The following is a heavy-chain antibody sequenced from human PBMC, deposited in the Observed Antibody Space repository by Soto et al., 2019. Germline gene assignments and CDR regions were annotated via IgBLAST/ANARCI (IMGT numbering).Heavy chain of an antibody. CDR1: GYPFTAYY. J-gene: IGHJ5*02. Sequence: APVQVSCKASGYPFTAYYIHCMKQAPGQGLQWMGRVNPSVNSTTYAEKFQGRVTVTWDTSTSTVFLEMISLRSEDSALYYCARGPPRGAYTTHFDHWGQGSLVTVSS. D-gene: IGHD1-1*01. CDR3: ARGPPRGAYTTHFDH. V-gene: IGHV1-46*01. CDR2: VNPSVNST.